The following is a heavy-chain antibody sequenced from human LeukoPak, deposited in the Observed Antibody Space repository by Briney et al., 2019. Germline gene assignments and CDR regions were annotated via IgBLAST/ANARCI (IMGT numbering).Heavy chain of an antibody. Sequence: GGSLRLSCAASGFTFSDHYMDWVRQAPGKGLEWVGRTRNKANSYTTEYAASVKGRFTISRDNAKNSLYLQMNGLRDEDTAVYYCARDQSDYYGSGSYSEGSYWGQGTLVTVSS. J-gene: IGHJ4*02. CDR3: ARDQSDYYGSGSYSEGSY. D-gene: IGHD3-10*01. V-gene: IGHV3-72*01. CDR2: TRNKANSYTT. CDR1: GFTFSDHY.